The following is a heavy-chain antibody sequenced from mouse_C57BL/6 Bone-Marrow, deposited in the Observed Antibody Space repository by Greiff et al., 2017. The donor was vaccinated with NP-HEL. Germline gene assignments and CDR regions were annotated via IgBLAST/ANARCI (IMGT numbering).Heavy chain of an antibody. Sequence: QVQLQQPGAELVRPGSSVKLSCKASGYTFTSYWMDWVKQRPGQGLEWIGNIYPSDSETHYNQKFKDKATLTVDKSSSTAYMQLSSLTSEDSAVYYCARGYYYGSSYRYFDVWGTGTTVTVSS. D-gene: IGHD1-1*01. CDR1: GYTFTSYW. CDR2: IYPSDSET. J-gene: IGHJ1*03. V-gene: IGHV1-61*01. CDR3: ARGYYYGSSYRYFDV.